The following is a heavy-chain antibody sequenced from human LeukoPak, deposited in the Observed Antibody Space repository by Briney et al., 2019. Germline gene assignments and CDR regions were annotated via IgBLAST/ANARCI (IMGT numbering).Heavy chain of an antibody. Sequence: ASVKVSCKASGYTLTSYDINWVRQAPGQGLEWMGWINPNSGGTNYAQKFQGRVTMTRDTSISTAYMELSRLRSDDTAVYYCARGLYYYDSSGYLPWGQGTLVTVSS. CDR3: ARGLYYYDSSGYLP. CDR2: INPNSGGT. V-gene: IGHV1-2*02. D-gene: IGHD3-22*01. CDR1: GYTLTSYD. J-gene: IGHJ5*02.